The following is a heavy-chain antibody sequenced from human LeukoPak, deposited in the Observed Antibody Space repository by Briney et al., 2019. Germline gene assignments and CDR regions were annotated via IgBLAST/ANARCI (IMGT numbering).Heavy chain of an antibody. CDR3: AKGKFGTISL. CDR1: GFIFSNYA. J-gene: IGHJ4*02. CDR2: IVGIGDNT. Sequence: GGSLRLSCAASGFIFSNYAMSWVRQAPGKGLEWVSSIVGIGDNTYYAHSVKGPFTISRENSKNTLYLQMNSWRSDDTVGVFWAKGKFGTISLWGQGTLVTVSS. V-gene: IGHV3-23*01. D-gene: IGHD3-9*01.